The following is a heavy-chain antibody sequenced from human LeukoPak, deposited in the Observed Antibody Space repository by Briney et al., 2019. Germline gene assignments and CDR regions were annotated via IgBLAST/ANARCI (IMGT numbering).Heavy chain of an antibody. CDR2: IYHSGST. V-gene: IGHV4-38-2*01. CDR3: ARAPGYCSSTSCYLTYYYYGMDV. Sequence: SETLSLTCAVSGYSISSGYYWGWIRQPPGKGLEWIGSIYHSGSTYYNPSLKSRVTTSVDTSKNQFSLKLSSVTAADTAVYYCARAPGYCSSTSCYLTYYYYGMDVWGKGTTVTVSS. J-gene: IGHJ6*04. CDR1: GYSISSGYY. D-gene: IGHD2-2*01.